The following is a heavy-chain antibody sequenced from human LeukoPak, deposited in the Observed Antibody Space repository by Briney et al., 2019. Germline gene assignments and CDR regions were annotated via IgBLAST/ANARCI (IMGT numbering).Heavy chain of an antibody. CDR2: IRSKADSYAT. D-gene: IGHD1-26*01. CDR3: ATFPSGSWSAY. J-gene: IGHJ4*02. Sequence: PGGSLRLSCAASGFTFSDSGMHWVRQASGKGLEWVGHIRSKADSYATVCAASVKGRFTITRDDSENTAYLQMSSLKTEDTAVYYCATFPSGSWSAYWGQGTLVTVSS. V-gene: IGHV3-73*01. CDR1: GFTFSDSG.